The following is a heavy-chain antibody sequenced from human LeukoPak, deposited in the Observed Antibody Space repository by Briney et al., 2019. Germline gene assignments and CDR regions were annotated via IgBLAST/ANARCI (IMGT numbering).Heavy chain of an antibody. CDR2: ISAYNGNT. Sequence: ASVKVSCKASGYTFTSYDISWVRQAPGQGLEWMGWISAYNGNTNYAQKLQGRVTMTTDTSTSTAYMELRSLRSDDTAVYYCARVDSWDCSSTSCYNYYYYYMDVWGKGTTVTVSS. D-gene: IGHD2-2*02. CDR3: ARVDSWDCSSTSCYNYYYYYMDV. CDR1: GYTFTSYD. V-gene: IGHV1-18*01. J-gene: IGHJ6*03.